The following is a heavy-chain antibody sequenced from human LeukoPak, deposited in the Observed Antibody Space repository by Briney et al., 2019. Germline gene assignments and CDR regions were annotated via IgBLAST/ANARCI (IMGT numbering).Heavy chain of an antibody. V-gene: IGHV4-39*01. J-gene: IGHJ4*02. CDR1: GGSISSSSYY. Sequence: SETLSLTCTVSGGSISSSSYYWGWIRQPPGKGLERIGSIYYSGSTYYNPSLKSRVTISVDTSKNQFSLKLSSVTAADTAVYYCARLPTTYYFDYWGQGTLVTVSS. CDR3: ARLPTTYYFDY. D-gene: IGHD5-12*01. CDR2: IYYSGST.